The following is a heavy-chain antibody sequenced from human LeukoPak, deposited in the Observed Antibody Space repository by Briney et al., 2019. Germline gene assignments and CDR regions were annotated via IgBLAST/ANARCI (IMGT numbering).Heavy chain of an antibody. J-gene: IGHJ3*02. CDR2: ITSSATT. V-gene: IGHV3-11*04. CDR1: GFTFSDYY. CDR3: ARDIGPHSSSPNSGAFDI. Sequence: PGGSLRLSCAASGFTFSDYYMTWIRQAPGKGLEWVSYITSSATTYYADSVKGRFTISRDNAKTSLYLQMNSLRAEDTAVYYCARDIGPHSSSPNSGAFDIWGQGTMVTVSS. D-gene: IGHD6-6*01.